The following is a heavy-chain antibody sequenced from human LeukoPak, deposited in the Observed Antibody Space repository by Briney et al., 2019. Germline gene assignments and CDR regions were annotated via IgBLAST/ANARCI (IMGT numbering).Heavy chain of an antibody. Sequence: GGSLRLSCAASGFTFSSYSMNWVRQAPGKGLEWVSSISSSSSYIYYADSVKGRFTISRDNAKNSLYLQMNSLRAEDTAVYYCARGSVMVRGVIEVDAFDIWGQGTMVTVSS. V-gene: IGHV3-21*01. CDR1: GFTFSSYS. CDR3: ARGSVMVRGVIEVDAFDI. J-gene: IGHJ3*02. CDR2: ISSSSSYI. D-gene: IGHD3-10*01.